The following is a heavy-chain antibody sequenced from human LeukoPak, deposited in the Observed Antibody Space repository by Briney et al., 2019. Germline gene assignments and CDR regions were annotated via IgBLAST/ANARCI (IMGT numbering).Heavy chain of an antibody. V-gene: IGHV1-18*01. J-gene: IGHJ6*02. CDR2: ISAYNGNT. D-gene: IGHD3-3*01. Sequence: ASVKVSCKASGYTFTSYGISWVRQAPGQGLEWMGWISAYNGNTNYAQKLQGRVTMTTDTSTSTAYMELRSLRSDDTAVYYCARDPHYDFWSSYYYYYYYGMDVWGQGTTVTVSS. CDR3: ARDPHYDFWSSYYYYYYYGMDV. CDR1: GYTFTSYG.